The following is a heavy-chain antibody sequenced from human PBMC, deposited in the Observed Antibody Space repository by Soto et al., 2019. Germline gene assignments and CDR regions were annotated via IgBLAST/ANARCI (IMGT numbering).Heavy chain of an antibody. CDR2: ISAYNGNT. Sequence: ASVKVSCKASGYTFTSYGISWVRQAPGQGLEWMGWISAYNGNTNYAQKLQGRVTMTTDTSTSTAYMELRSLRSDDTAVYYCARVVWNSSGWYGTYFDYWGQGTLFTVSS. V-gene: IGHV1-18*01. D-gene: IGHD6-19*01. CDR1: GYTFTSYG. J-gene: IGHJ4*02. CDR3: ARVVWNSSGWYGTYFDY.